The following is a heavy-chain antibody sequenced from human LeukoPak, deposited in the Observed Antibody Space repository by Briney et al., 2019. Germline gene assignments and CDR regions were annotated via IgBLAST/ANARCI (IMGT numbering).Heavy chain of an antibody. CDR2: IYYSGST. J-gene: IGHJ4*02. CDR3: ARASYGDYVPFDY. V-gene: IGHV4-59*08. D-gene: IGHD4-17*01. CDR1: GGSISSYY. Sequence: SETLSLTCTVSGGSISSYYWSWIRQPPGKGLEWIGYIYYSGSTNYNPSLKSRVTISVDTSKNQFSLKLSSVTAADTAVYYCARASYGDYVPFDYWGQGTLVTVSS.